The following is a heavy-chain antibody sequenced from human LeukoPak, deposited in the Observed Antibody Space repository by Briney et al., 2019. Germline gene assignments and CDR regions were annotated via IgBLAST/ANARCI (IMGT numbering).Heavy chain of an antibody. V-gene: IGHV3-21*01. D-gene: IGHD5-12*01. CDR3: ARDRLRYQVATSREPSSPPGS. J-gene: IGHJ3*01. CDR1: GFTFSSYS. Sequence: GGSLRLSCAASGFTFSSYSMNWVRQAPGKGLEWVSSISSSSSYIYYADSVKGRFTISRDNAKNSLYLQMNSLRAEDTAVYYCARDRLRYQVATSREPSSPPGSWGQGTMVTVSS. CDR2: ISSSSSYI.